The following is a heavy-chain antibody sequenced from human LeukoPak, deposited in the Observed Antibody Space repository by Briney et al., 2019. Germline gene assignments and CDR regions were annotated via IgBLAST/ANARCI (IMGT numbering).Heavy chain of an antibody. CDR1: GFTFSSYA. CDR3: AKDLDRYYRGGSYGAFDI. V-gene: IGHV3-23*01. J-gene: IGHJ3*02. D-gene: IGHD1-26*01. Sequence: GGSLRLSCAASGFTFSSYAMNWVRQAPGKGLEWVSAITGSGGRTHYADSVKGRFTISRDNSKNTLYLQMNSLRAEDTAVYYCAKDLDRYYRGGSYGAFDIWGQGTMVTVSS. CDR2: ITGSGGRT.